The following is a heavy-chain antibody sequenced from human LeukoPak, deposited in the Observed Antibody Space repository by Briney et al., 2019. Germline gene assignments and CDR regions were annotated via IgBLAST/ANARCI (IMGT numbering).Heavy chain of an antibody. CDR3: AKRGVVIRVILVGFHKEAYYFDS. Sequence: GGSLRLSCAVSGITLSNYGMSWVRQAPGKGLERVSGISGSGGNTYHADSVKGRFTISRDNSKNTLYLQMNSLRAEDTAVYFCAKRGVVIRVILVGFHKEAYYFDSWGQGALVTVSS. CDR2: ISGSGGNT. D-gene: IGHD3-22*01. V-gene: IGHV3-23*01. J-gene: IGHJ4*02. CDR1: GITLSNYG.